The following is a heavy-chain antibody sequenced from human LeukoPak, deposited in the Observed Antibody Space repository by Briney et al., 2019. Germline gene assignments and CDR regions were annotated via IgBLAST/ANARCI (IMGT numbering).Heavy chain of an antibody. J-gene: IGHJ4*02. D-gene: IGHD3-22*01. CDR3: AHRRGYSDTTGYYSGHFDY. Sequence: ESGPTLVKPAQTLTLTCTFSGFSLSTTGVGVGWIRQPPGKALEWLALIYWDDDKRYSPSLKSRLTITKDTSKNQVILTMTNMDPVDTATYFCAHRRGYSDTTGYYSGHFDYWGQGTLVTVSS. CDR1: GFSLSTTGVG. V-gene: IGHV2-5*02. CDR2: IYWDDDK.